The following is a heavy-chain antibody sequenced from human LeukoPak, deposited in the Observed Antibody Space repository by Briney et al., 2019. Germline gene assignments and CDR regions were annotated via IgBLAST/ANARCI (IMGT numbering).Heavy chain of an antibody. CDR1: GFSLSTSGVG. CDR2: ISWDNDK. V-gene: IGHV2-5*02. D-gene: IGHD3-22*01. Sequence: SGPTLVKPTQTLTLTCTFSGFSLSTSGVGVGWIRQPPGKALERLALISWDNDKRYSPSLKHKLTITKDPYKNHVVLTMTSMDPVDTATYYCGHLYHDSSGYYPQYYFDYWGQGTLVTVSS. J-gene: IGHJ4*02. CDR3: GHLYHDSSGYYPQYYFDY.